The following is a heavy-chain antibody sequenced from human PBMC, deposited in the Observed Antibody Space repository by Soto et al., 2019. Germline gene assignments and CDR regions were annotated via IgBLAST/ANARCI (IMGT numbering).Heavy chain of an antibody. Sequence: QLQLQESGPGLVKPSQTLSLTCAVSGGSISSGGYSWSWIRQPPGKGLEWIGYIYHSGSTYYNPSLKSRVTISVDRSKNQFSLKLSSVTAADTAVYYCARLTAGYADYWGQGTLVTVSS. D-gene: IGHD2-21*02. J-gene: IGHJ4*02. CDR3: ARLTAGYADY. V-gene: IGHV4-30-2*01. CDR1: GGSISSGGYS. CDR2: IYHSGST.